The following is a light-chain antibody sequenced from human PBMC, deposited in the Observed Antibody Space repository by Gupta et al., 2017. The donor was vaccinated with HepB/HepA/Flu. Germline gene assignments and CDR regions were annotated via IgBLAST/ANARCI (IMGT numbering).Light chain of an antibody. CDR2: DAS. CDR1: QSVSSY. J-gene: IGKJ3*01. CDR3: QQRSNWLIFT. V-gene: IGKV3-11*01. Sequence: EIVLTQSPATLSSSPGERATLSCRASQSVSSYLAWYQQKPGQAPRLLIYDASNRATGIPARFSGSGSGTDFTLTISSLEPEDFAVYYCQQRSNWLIFTFGPGTKVEIK.